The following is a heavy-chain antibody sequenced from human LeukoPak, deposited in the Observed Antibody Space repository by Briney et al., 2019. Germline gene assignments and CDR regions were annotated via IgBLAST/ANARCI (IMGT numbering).Heavy chain of an antibody. D-gene: IGHD3-3*01. J-gene: IGHJ5*02. Sequence: SETLSLTCAVYGGSFSGYYWSWTRQPAGKGLEWIGRIYTSGSTNYNPSLKSRVTMSVDTSKNQFSLKLSSVTAADTAVYYCAGLRITIFGVVIHWFDPWGQGTLVTVSS. CDR3: AGLRITIFGVVIHWFDP. CDR2: IYTSGST. V-gene: IGHV4-59*10. CDR1: GGSFSGYY.